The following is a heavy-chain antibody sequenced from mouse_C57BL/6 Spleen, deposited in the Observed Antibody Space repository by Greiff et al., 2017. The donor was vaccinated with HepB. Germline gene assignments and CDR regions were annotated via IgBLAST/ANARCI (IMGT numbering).Heavy chain of an antibody. V-gene: IGHV1-63*01. CDR3: ARSGYYGSSSWYFDV. D-gene: IGHD1-1*01. CDR2: IYPGGGYT. Sequence: VQLQQSGAELVRPGTSVKMSCKASGYTFTNYWIGWAKQRPGHGLEWIGDIYPGGGYTNYNEKFKGKATLTADKSSSTAYMQFSSLKSEDSAIYYCARSGYYGSSSWYFDVWGTGTTVTVSS. J-gene: IGHJ1*03. CDR1: GYTFTNYW.